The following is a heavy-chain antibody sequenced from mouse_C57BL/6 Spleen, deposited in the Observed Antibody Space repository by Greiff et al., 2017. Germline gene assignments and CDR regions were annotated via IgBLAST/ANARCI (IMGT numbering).Heavy chain of an antibody. Sequence: QVQLQQSGPELVKPGASVKISCKASGYAFSSSWMNWVKQRPGKGLEWIGRIYPGDGDTNYNGKFKGKATLTADKSSSTAYMQRSSLTSEDSAVYFCARHYYGSSYAMDYWGQGTSVTVSS. J-gene: IGHJ4*01. CDR3: ARHYYGSSYAMDY. D-gene: IGHD1-1*01. V-gene: IGHV1-82*01. CDR1: GYAFSSSW. CDR2: IYPGDGDT.